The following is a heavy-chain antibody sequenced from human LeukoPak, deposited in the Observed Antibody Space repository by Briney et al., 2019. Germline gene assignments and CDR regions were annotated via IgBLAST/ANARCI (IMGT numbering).Heavy chain of an antibody. CDR1: GFTFDDYG. V-gene: IGHV3-20*04. CDR2: INWNGGST. Sequence: GGSLRLSCAASGFTFDDYGMSWVRQAPGKGLEWVSGINWNGGSTGYADSVKGRFTISRDNAKNSLYLQMNSLRAEDTAVYYCARVVVNYYDSSAYGATDYWGQGTLVTVSS. D-gene: IGHD3-22*01. J-gene: IGHJ4*02. CDR3: ARVVVNYYDSSAYGATDY.